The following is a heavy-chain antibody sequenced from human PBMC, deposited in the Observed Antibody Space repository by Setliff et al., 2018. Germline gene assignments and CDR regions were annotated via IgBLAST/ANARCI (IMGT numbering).Heavy chain of an antibody. J-gene: IGHJ4*02. CDR1: GGSISTSNYH. CDR2: IYFNGDT. Sequence: ETLSLTCNVSGGSISTSNYHWGWVRQLPGKGLEWIANIYFNGDTVKQPFLKSRVTISIDTSKNQFSLGLSSVIVADSATYYCVRVRVVQGYYEFDSWGQGALVTVSS. D-gene: IGHD3-16*01. CDR3: VRVRVVQGYYEFDS. V-gene: IGHV4-39*07.